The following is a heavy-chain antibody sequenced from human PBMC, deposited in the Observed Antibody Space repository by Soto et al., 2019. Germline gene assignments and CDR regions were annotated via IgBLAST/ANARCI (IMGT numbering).Heavy chain of an antibody. CDR3: ARHGGGNYPPLHDAFDI. J-gene: IGHJ3*02. V-gene: IGHV5-51*01. Sequence: GESLKISCNGSGYSFTTYWIGWVRQMPGKGLEWMGIIYPGDSDTRYSPSFQGQVTISADKSISTAYLQWSGLKASDTAMYYCARHGGGNYPPLHDAFDIWGQGTMVTVSS. D-gene: IGHD4-4*01. CDR1: GYSFTTYW. CDR2: IYPGDSDT.